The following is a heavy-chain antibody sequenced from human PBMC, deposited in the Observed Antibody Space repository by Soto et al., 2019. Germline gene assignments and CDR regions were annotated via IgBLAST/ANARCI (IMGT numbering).Heavy chain of an antibody. CDR3: AKDSTAYSSSYDFDY. CDR1: GFTFSGYA. D-gene: IGHD6-6*01. CDR2: ISGSGGST. Sequence: EVQLLESGGGLVQPGGSLRLSCAASGFTFSGYAMSWVRQAPGKGLEWVSAISGSGGSTYYADSVKGRFTISRDNSKNTLYLQMNSLRAEDTAVYYCAKDSTAYSSSYDFDYWGQGTLVTVSS. V-gene: IGHV3-23*01. J-gene: IGHJ4*02.